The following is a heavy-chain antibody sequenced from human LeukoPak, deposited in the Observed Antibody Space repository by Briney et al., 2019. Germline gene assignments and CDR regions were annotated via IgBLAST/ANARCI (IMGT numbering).Heavy chain of an antibody. CDR3: AREDSGSYYGEGDAFDI. CDR1: GFTFSSHN. V-gene: IGHV3-21*01. D-gene: IGHD1-26*01. CDR2: ISSSSSYI. J-gene: IGHJ3*02. Sequence: GGSLRLSCAASGFTFSSHNMIWVRQAPGKGLEWVSSISSSSSYIYYADSVKGRFTISRDNAKNSLYLQMNSLRAEDTAVYYCAREDSGSYYGEGDAFDIWGQGTMVTVSS.